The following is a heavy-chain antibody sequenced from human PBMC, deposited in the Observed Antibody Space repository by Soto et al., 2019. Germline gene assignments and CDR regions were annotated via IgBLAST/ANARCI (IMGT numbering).Heavy chain of an antibody. Sequence: ASVRVSCKASGGTFSSYAISWVRQAPGQGLEWMGGIIPIFGTANYAQKFQGRVTITADESTSTAYMELSSLRSEDTAVYYCARGSVKYSSQPTTAFDIWGQGTMVTVSS. D-gene: IGHD6-6*01. CDR2: IIPIFGTA. V-gene: IGHV1-69*13. CDR1: GGTFSSYA. J-gene: IGHJ3*02. CDR3: ARGSVKYSSQPTTAFDI.